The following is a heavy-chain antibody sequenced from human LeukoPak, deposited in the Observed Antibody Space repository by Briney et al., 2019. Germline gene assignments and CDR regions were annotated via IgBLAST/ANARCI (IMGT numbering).Heavy chain of an antibody. CDR1: GFIFSDYW. J-gene: IGHJ4*02. CDR3: ARRYFDY. CDR2: IKQDGSAK. Sequence: GGSLRLSCAASGFIFSDYWMSWVRQAPGKGLEWVANIKQDGSAKYYVDSVKGRFTISRDNAKNSLYLQMNSLRAEDTAVYYCARRYFDYWGQGTLVTVSS. V-gene: IGHV3-7*03.